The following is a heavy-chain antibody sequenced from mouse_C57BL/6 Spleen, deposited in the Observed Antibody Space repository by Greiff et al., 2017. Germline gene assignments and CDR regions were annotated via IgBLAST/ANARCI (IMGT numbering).Heavy chain of an antibody. Sequence: VQLQQPGAELVKPGASVKVSCKASGYTFTSYWMHWVKQRPGQGLEWIGRIHPSDSDTNYNQQFKGKSTFTVDNSSSTAYMQLSSLTSENSAVYCCAIWGDYFDYWGQGTTLTVSS. CDR1: GYTFTSYW. J-gene: IGHJ2*01. V-gene: IGHV1-74*01. CDR3: AIWGDYFDY. CDR2: IHPSDSDT.